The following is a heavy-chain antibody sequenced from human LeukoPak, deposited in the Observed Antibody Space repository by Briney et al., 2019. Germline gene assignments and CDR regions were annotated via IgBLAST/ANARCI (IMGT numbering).Heavy chain of an antibody. V-gene: IGHV4-59*01. Sequence: SGTLSLTCSVSGGSISSYYWSWIWQPPGKGLEWIGDIRYSGSTNYNPSLKSRVTISVDTSKNQFSLKLSSVTAADTAVHYCARVSCGGDCFSATNAFDIWGQGTVVTVSS. D-gene: IGHD2-21*02. CDR2: IRYSGST. CDR3: ARVSCGGDCFSATNAFDI. J-gene: IGHJ3*02. CDR1: GGSISSYY.